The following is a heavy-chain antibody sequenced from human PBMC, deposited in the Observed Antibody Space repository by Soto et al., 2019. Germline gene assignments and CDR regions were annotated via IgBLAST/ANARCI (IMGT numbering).Heavy chain of an antibody. CDR3: ARGGGVTATFDY. V-gene: IGHV4-61*01. Sequence: SETLSLTCSVSGGSVSSGSYYWSWIRQPPGKGLEWIGYIYNTGSTNYNPSLKSRVTKSVDTSKNQFSLKLTSVTAADTAVYYCARGGGVTATFDYWGRGTLVTVSS. J-gene: IGHJ4*02. CDR2: IYNTGST. D-gene: IGHD5-18*01. CDR1: GGSVSSGSYY.